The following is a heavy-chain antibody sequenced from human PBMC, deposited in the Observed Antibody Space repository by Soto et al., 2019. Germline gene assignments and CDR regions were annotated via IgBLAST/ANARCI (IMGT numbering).Heavy chain of an antibody. CDR3: ARRGGWSYYFDN. J-gene: IGHJ4*02. CDR2: IEHDGGEK. V-gene: IGHV3-7*01. CDR1: GFTFSSYW. D-gene: IGHD6-19*01. Sequence: GSLRLSCAASGFTFSSYWMSWVRQAPGKGLEWVANIEHDGGEKYYVDSVKGRFTISRDNAKNSLYLQMNSLRAEDTAVYYCARRGGWSYYFDNWGQGTLVTVSS.